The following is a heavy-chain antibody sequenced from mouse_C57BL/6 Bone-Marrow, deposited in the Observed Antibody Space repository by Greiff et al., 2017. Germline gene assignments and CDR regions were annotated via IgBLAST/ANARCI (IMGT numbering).Heavy chain of an antibody. CDR1: GYAFTNYL. J-gene: IGHJ3*01. V-gene: IGHV1-54*01. Sequence: VQLKQSGAELVRPGTSVKVSCKASGYAFTNYLIEWVKQRPGQGLEWIGVINPGSGGTNYNEKFKGKATLTADKSSSTAYMQLSSLTSEDSAVYFCARSGLYYGSSYGWFAYWGQGTLVTVSA. CDR3: ARSGLYYGSSYGWFAY. D-gene: IGHD1-1*01. CDR2: INPGSGGT.